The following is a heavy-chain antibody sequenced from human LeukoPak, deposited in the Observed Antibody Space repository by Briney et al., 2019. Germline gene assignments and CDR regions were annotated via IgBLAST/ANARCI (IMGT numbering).Heavy chain of an antibody. CDR2: IYSGGST. D-gene: IGHD5-12*01. V-gene: IGHV3-53*01. Sequence: PGGSLRLSCAASGITVSSKNMNWVRQAPAKGLEWVSVIYSGGSTYYADSVKGRFSLSRDNSKNTVYLEMNSLTVEDTAVYYCATWGAYGWYFDLWGRGTLVTVSS. CDR1: GITVSSKN. J-gene: IGHJ2*01. CDR3: ATWGAYGWYFDL.